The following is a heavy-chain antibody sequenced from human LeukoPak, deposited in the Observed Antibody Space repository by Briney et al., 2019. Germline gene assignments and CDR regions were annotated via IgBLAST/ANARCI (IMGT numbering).Heavy chain of an antibody. V-gene: IGHV4-34*01. D-gene: IGHD2-15*01. CDR1: GGSFSGYY. Sequence: SETLSLTCAVYGGSFSGYYWSWIRQPPGKGLEWIGEINHSGSTNYNPSLKSRVTISVDTSKNQFSPKLSSVTAADTAVYYCASAVGYCSGGSCEINWFDPWGQGTLGTVSS. CDR2: INHSGST. CDR3: ASAVGYCSGGSCEINWFDP. J-gene: IGHJ5*02.